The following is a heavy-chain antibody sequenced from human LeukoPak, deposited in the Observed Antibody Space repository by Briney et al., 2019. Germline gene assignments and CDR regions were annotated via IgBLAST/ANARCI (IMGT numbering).Heavy chain of an antibody. D-gene: IGHD1-7*01. CDR3: AGLNWNYAGY. J-gene: IGHJ4*02. CDR2: ISYDGSNK. CDR1: GFTFSSYA. Sequence: GRSLRLSCAASGFTFSSYAMHWVCQAPGKGLEWVAVISYDGSNKYYADSVKGRFTISRDNSKNTLYLQMNSLRAEDTAVYYCAGLNWNYAGYWGQGTLVTVSS. V-gene: IGHV3-30*01.